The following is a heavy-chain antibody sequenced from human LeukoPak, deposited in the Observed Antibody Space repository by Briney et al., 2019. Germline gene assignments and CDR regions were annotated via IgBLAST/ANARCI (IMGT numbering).Heavy chain of an antibody. CDR3: SISTHYYYYGMDV. J-gene: IGHJ6*02. V-gene: IGHV4-34*01. CDR1: GGSFSGYY. Sequence: SETLSLTCAVYGGSFSGYYWSWIRQPPGKGLEWIGEINHTGSTNYNPSLKSRVTISVDTSKNQFSLKLSSVTAADTAVYFASISTHYYYYGMDVWGQGTTVTVSS. D-gene: IGHD3-3*01. CDR2: INHTGST.